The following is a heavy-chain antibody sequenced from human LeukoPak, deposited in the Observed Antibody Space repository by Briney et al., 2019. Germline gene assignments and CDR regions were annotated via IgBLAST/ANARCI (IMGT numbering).Heavy chain of an antibody. Sequence: GGSLRLSCAASGFTFSSYAMSWVRQAPGKGPKWVSGISVSRAYTYYTDSVKGRLTISRDSSKNPLYLQMNSLRVDDTSVYYCARAQHYDYIWGTSRPVTFDYWGRGTLVTVSP. V-gene: IGHV3-23*01. D-gene: IGHD3-16*02. CDR1: GFTFSSYA. J-gene: IGHJ4*02. CDR2: ISVSRAYT. CDR3: ARAQHYDYIWGTSRPVTFDY.